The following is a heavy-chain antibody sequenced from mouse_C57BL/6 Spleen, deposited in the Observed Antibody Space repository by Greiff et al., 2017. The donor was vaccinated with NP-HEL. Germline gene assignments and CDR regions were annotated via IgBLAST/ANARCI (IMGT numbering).Heavy chain of an antibody. J-gene: IGHJ2*01. CDR1: GFTFSSYA. V-gene: IGHV5-4*01. CDR3: ARSGDPYFDY. Sequence: EVHLVESGGGLVKPGGSLKLSCAASGFTFSSYAMSWVRQTPEKRLEWVATISDGGSYTYYPDNVKGRFTISRDNAKNNLYLQMSHLKSEDTAMYYCARSGDPYFDYWGQGTTLTVSS. D-gene: IGHD3-3*01. CDR2: ISDGGSYT.